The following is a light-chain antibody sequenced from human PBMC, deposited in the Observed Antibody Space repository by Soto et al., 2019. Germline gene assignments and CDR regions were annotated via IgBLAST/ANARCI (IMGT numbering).Light chain of an antibody. CDR2: EVS. CDR1: SSDVGFYYL. CDR3: CSYASSNTYV. V-gene: IGLV2-23*02. Sequence: QSVLTQPASVSGSPGQSITISCTGTSSDVGFYYLVSWYQQHSGKAPKLIIYEVSERPSGVSNRFPGSKSGNTASLTISGLQAEDEADYYCCSYASSNTYVFGTGTKVTVL. J-gene: IGLJ1*01.